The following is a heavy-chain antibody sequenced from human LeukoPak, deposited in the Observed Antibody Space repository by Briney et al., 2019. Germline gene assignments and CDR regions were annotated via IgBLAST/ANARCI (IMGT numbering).Heavy chain of an antibody. J-gene: IGHJ4*02. CDR1: GFSFGSYG. CDR3: ARGPVAGARGGFDY. Sequence: GGSRRLSCAASGFSFGSYGIHWVRQAPGKGLEWVAVISFDGGTKYYADSVKGRFTISRDNSKNTLYLEMNSLGAEDTAVYYCARGPVAGARGGFDYWGQGTLVTVSS. V-gene: IGHV3-30*03. CDR2: ISFDGGTK. D-gene: IGHD6-19*01.